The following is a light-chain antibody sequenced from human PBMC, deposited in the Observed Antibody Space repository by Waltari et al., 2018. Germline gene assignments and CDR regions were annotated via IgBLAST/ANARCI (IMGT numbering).Light chain of an antibody. J-gene: IGLJ3*02. Sequence: QTVVTQEPSLSVSPGGTVTLTCAFSSGSVSTTSYATWHQQSPGQAPRTPVYKAGDRSSGVPERFSGSILGNKAALTSTGAQADDVSDYYCALYMGSGIWVFGGGTKLAVL. CDR1: SGSVSTTSY. CDR2: KAG. V-gene: IGLV8-61*01. CDR3: ALYMGSGIWV.